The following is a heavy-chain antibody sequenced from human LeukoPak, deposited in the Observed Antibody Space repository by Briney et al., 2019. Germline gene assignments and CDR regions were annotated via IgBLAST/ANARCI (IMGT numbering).Heavy chain of an antibody. D-gene: IGHD4-17*01. V-gene: IGHV3-21*04. J-gene: IGHJ3*02. Sequence: GGSLRLSCAASGFTFSSYSMNWVRQAPGKGLEWVSSISSSSSYIYYADSVKGRFTVSRDNSKNTLYLQMNSLRAEDTALYYCAKDRSSVTTLPDAFDIWGQGTMVTVSS. CDR1: GFTFSSYS. CDR2: ISSSSSYI. CDR3: AKDRSSVTTLPDAFDI.